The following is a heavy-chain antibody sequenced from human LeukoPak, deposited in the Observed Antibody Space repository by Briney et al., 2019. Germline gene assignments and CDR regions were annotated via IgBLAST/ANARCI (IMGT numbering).Heavy chain of an antibody. CDR3: AKGSEGLWFGDAFDI. D-gene: IGHD3-10*01. CDR1: GFTFSSNW. Sequence: GGSLRLSCAASGFTFSSNWMSWVRQAPGKGLEWVANIKQDGSEKYYVDSVKGRFTISRDNAKNSLYLQMNSLRAEDTAVYYCAKGSEGLWFGDAFDIWGQGTMVTVSS. CDR2: IKQDGSEK. J-gene: IGHJ3*02. V-gene: IGHV3-7*03.